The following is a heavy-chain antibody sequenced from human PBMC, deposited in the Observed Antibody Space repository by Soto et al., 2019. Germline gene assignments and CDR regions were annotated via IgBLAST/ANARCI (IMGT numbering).Heavy chain of an antibody. CDR1: GGSISSVGYY. J-gene: IGHJ5*02. CDR3: ASDYDFWSGYYSA. D-gene: IGHD3-3*01. CDR2: IYYSGST. Sequence: QVQLQESGPGLVKPSQTLSLTCTVSGGSISSVGYYWSWIRQHPGKGLEWIGYIYYSGSTYYNPYLKSRVTISVDTSKNQFSLKLSSVTAADTAVYYCASDYDFWSGYYSAWGQGTLVTVSS. V-gene: IGHV4-31*03.